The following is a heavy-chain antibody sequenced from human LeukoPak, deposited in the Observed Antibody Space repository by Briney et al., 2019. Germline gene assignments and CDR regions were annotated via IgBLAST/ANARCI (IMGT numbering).Heavy chain of an antibody. V-gene: IGHV3-23*01. CDR3: AKDFLGTVPDVFDI. CDR1: GFTFSTFA. CDR2: ISGSGDTT. D-gene: IGHD7-27*01. Sequence: PGGSLRLSCTASGFTFSTFAIGWVRQAPGKGLQWVSGISGSGDTTYYADSVKGRFAIPRDNSENTLYLQMNRLRDEDTAVYHCAKDFLGTVPDVFDIWGQGTMVTVSS. J-gene: IGHJ3*02.